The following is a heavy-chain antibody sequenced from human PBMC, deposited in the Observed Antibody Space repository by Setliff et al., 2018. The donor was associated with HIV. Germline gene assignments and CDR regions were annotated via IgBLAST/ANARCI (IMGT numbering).Heavy chain of an antibody. CDR3: ARAAAAGTRCFDL. CDR1: GGSMRGGGNY. CDR2: ISYSGST. V-gene: IGHV4-31*03. Sequence: PSETLSLTCTVSGGSMRGGGNYWSWIRQHPGKGLEWIGYISYSGSTYYNPSLNSRLTISIDTSKNQFSLKLSSLTAADTAVYHCARAAAAGTRCFDLWGRGTLVTVSS. D-gene: IGHD6-13*01. J-gene: IGHJ2*01.